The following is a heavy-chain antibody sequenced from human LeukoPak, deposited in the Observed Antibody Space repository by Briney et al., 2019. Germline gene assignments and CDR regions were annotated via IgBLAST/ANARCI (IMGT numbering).Heavy chain of an antibody. D-gene: IGHD1-1*01. CDR2: ISGSGGST. CDR3: SSAGAPTGTRWYLDL. V-gene: IGHV3-23*01. J-gene: IGHJ2*01. CDR1: GFTFSSYA. Sequence: PGGSLRLSCAASGFTFSSYAMSWVRQAPGKGLEWVSAISGSGGSTYYADSVKGRFTISRDNSKNTLYLQMNSLRAEDTAVYYCSSAGAPTGTRWYLDLWGRGTLVTVSS.